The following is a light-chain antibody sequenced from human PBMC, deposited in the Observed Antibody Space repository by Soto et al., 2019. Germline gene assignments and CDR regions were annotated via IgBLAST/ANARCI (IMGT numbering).Light chain of an antibody. CDR1: QTISSW. CDR2: DAS. CDR3: QPYNSFSGT. V-gene: IGKV1-5*01. J-gene: IGKJ1*01. Sequence: DRVTITCRASQTISSWLAWYQQKPGKAPNLLIYDASSLESGVPSRFSGRGSGTQFTLTISSLQPDDFATYYCQPYNSFSGTFGPGTK.